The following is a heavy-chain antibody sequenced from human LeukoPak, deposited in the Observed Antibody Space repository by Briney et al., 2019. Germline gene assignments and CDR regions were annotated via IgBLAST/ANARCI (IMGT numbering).Heavy chain of an antibody. V-gene: IGHV3-53*01. D-gene: IGHD3-10*01. CDR1: GFTVSSNY. CDR2: IYSGGST. CDR3: AKGRNYYGSGSLIDY. Sequence: GGSLRLSCAASGFTVSSNYMSWVRQAPGKGLEWVSVIYSGGSTYYADSVKGRFTISRDNSKNTLYLQMNSLRAEDTAVYYCAKGRNYYGSGSLIDYWGQGTLVTVSS. J-gene: IGHJ4*02.